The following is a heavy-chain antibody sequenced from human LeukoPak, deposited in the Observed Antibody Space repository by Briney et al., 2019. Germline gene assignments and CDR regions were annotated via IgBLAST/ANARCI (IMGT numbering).Heavy chain of an antibody. CDR1: GGSFSGYY. V-gene: IGHV4-34*01. CDR2: INHSGST. Sequence: SETLSLTCAVYGGSFSGYYWSWIRQPPVKGLEWIGEINHSGSTNYNPSLKSRVTISVDTSKNQFSLKLSSVTAADTAVYYCAGPPRYCSSTSCYAIRDYYYYMDVWGKGTTVTVSS. CDR3: AGPPRYCSSTSCYAIRDYYYYMDV. D-gene: IGHD2-2*01. J-gene: IGHJ6*03.